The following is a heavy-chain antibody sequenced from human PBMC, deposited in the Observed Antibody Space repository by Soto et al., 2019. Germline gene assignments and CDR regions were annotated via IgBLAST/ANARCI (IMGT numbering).Heavy chain of an antibody. CDR3: ARHEEYSSSFRTGYYGMDV. V-gene: IGHV4-39*01. Sequence: SETLSLTCTVSGGSISSSSYYWGWIRQPPGKGLEWIGSIYYSGSTYYNPSLKSRVTISVDTSKNQFSLKLSSVTAADTAVYYCARHEEYSSSFRTGYYGMDVWGQGTTVTVSS. D-gene: IGHD6-6*01. CDR2: IYYSGST. J-gene: IGHJ6*02. CDR1: GGSISSSSYY.